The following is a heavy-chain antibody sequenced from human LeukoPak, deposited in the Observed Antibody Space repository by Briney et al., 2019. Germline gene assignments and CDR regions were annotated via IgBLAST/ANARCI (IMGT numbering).Heavy chain of an antibody. V-gene: IGHV1-2*02. Sequence: ASVKVSCKASGHMFTDYYMHWVRQAPGQGLEGMGWMNVDSGGTKYAQKFQGRVTMTRDTSISTAFMDLTRLRSDDTAVYYCARDSKVTGTSFDSWGQGTLVTVSS. CDR2: MNVDSGGT. J-gene: IGHJ4*02. CDR1: GHMFTDYY. CDR3: ARDSKVTGTSFDS. D-gene: IGHD6-19*01.